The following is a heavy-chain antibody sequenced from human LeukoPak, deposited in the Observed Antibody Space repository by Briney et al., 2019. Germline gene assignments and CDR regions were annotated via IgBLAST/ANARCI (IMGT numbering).Heavy chain of an antibody. CDR3: AGGGIMITFGGVFYMDV. D-gene: IGHD3-16*01. CDR2: IYHSGST. V-gene: IGHV4-4*02. Sequence: PSETLSLTCAVSGGSISSSNWWSWVRQPPGKGLEWIGEIYHSGSTNYNPSLKSRVTISVDTSKNQFSLKLSSVTAADTAEYYGAGGGIMITFGGVFYMDVWGTGTTVTISS. J-gene: IGHJ6*03. CDR1: GGSISSSNW.